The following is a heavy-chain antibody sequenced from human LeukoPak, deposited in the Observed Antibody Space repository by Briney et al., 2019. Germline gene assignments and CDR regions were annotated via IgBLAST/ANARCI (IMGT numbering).Heavy chain of an antibody. D-gene: IGHD6-19*01. J-gene: IGHJ4*02. CDR1: GFTFSSYA. CDR2: VSGSGGDT. Sequence: GGSLRLSCAASGFTFSSYAMSWVRQAPGKGLEWVSVVSGSGGDTYYADSVKGRFTISRDNSKNTLYLQMNSLRAEDTAVYYCSKETSYSSGGYFDYWGQGTLVTVSS. V-gene: IGHV3-23*01. CDR3: SKETSYSSGGYFDY.